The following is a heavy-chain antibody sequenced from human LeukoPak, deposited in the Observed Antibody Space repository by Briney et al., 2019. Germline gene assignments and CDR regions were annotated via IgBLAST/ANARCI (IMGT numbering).Heavy chain of an antibody. V-gene: IGHV3-7*01. CDR3: ARSKYDSGWYDY. J-gene: IGHJ4*02. Sequence: GGSLRLSCAASGFTFSTYYMSWVRQAPGKGLEWVALIRQDGSEDYYVNSVKGRFTISRDNAKNSLYLQMNSLRAEDTAVYYCARSKYDSGWYDYWGQGTLVTVSS. D-gene: IGHD6-19*01. CDR2: IRQDGSED. CDR1: GFTFSTYY.